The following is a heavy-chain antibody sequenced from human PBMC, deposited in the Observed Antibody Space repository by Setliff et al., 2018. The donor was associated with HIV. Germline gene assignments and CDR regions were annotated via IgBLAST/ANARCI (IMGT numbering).Heavy chain of an antibody. CDR2: VSSRGDT. D-gene: IGHD1-26*01. CDR1: DSGTYY. J-gene: IGHJ2*01. CDR3: ARGGELLHDPFYWYFDL. Sequence: SETLSLTCTVSDSGTYYWSWIRQPAGKGLEWIGRVSSRGDTNYNPSLKSRVTMSVDTSKSQFSLKLTSVTASDTAVYYCARGGELLHDPFYWYFDLWGRGTLVTVSS. V-gene: IGHV4-4*07.